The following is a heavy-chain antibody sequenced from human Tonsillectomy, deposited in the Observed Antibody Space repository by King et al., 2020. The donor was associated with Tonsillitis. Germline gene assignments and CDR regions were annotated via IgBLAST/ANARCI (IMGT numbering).Heavy chain of an antibody. J-gene: IGHJ4*02. Sequence: VQLVESGGGVVQPGRSLRLSCAASGFTFSSYGMHWVRQAPGKGLEWVAVISYDGSNKYYADSVKGRFTISRDNSKNTLYLQMNSLRAEDTAVYYCANSGTRGWELLSASPGGYWGQGTLVTVSS. CDR2: ISYDGSNK. CDR3: ANSGTRGWELLSASPGGY. V-gene: IGHV3-30*18. CDR1: GFTFSSYG. D-gene: IGHD1-26*01.